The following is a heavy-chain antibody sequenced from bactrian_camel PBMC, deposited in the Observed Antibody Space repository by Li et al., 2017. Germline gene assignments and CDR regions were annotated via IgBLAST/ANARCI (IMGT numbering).Heavy chain of an antibody. Sequence: HVQLVESGGGSVQTGESLRLSCVASGLPIFSGDPHTRNPVCVAWFRQTSAKERGRVATISPDAGGVKSYADSVKGRFTISRDNAKDTVYLQMNNVRPEDTATYYCAATIRAVVRLLVGALRARGPRSPSP. CDR2: ISPDAGGVK. J-gene: IGHJ4*01. V-gene: IGHV3-3*01. D-gene: IGHD1*01. CDR1: GLPIFSGDP.